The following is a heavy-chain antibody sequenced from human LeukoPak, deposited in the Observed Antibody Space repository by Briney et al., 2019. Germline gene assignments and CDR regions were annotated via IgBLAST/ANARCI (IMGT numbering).Heavy chain of an antibody. D-gene: IGHD2-15*01. CDR1: GYTFTSYG. CDR2: ISAYNGNT. Sequence: ASVKVSCKASGYTFTSYGISWVRQAPGQGLEWMGWISAYNGNTNYARKLQGRVTMTTDTSTSTAYMELRSPRSDDTAVYYCARLSGDCSGGSCFRHFDYWGQGTLVTVSS. CDR3: ARLSGDCSGGSCFRHFDY. J-gene: IGHJ4*02. V-gene: IGHV1-18*01.